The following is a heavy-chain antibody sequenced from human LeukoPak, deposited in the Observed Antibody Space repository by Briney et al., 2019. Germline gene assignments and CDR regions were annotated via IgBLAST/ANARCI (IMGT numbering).Heavy chain of an antibody. CDR1: GGSISSGVYY. Sequence: SQTLSLTCTVSGGSISSGVYYWSWIRQHPGKGLEWIGYIYYSGSTYYNPSLKSRVTIPVDTSKNQFSLKLSSVTAADTAVYYCARGSFDYFDYWGQGTLVTVSS. CDR3: ARGSFDYFDY. CDR2: IYYSGST. J-gene: IGHJ4*02. V-gene: IGHV4-31*03.